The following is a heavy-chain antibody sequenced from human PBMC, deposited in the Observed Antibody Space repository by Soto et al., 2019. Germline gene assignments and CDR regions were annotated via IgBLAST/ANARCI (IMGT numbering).Heavy chain of an antibody. CDR3: ARTPGYYGDFFDY. V-gene: IGHV3-20*04. Sequence: EVQLVESGGGAVRPGGSLRLSCAASGFPFDDYGMSWVRQAPGKGLEWVSGINRHGGSTGYADSVKGRFTISRDNAKNSPHQHMNSLRAEDTAFYYCARTPGYYGDFFDYWGQGTLVTVSA. J-gene: IGHJ4*02. CDR2: INRHGGST. D-gene: IGHD4-17*01. CDR1: GFPFDDYG.